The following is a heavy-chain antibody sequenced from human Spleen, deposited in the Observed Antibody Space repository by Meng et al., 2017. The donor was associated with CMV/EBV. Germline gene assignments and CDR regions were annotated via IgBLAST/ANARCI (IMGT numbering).Heavy chain of an antibody. CDR3: AKNYDSSGYHFDC. D-gene: IGHD3-22*01. CDR1: GFSFSRYA. V-gene: IGHV3-23*01. CDR2: ISGSGDST. J-gene: IGHJ4*02. Sequence: ASGFSFSRYAMGWVRQGPGKGLEWVSSISGSGDSTYYADSVKGRFTISRDNSENTMYLQVNSLRAEDTAVYYCAKNYDSSGYHFDCRGQGTLVTVSS.